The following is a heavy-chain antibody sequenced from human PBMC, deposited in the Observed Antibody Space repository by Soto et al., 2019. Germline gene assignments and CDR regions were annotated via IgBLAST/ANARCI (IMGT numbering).Heavy chain of an antibody. Sequence: PGGSLRLSCAASGFSFRNYAMSWVRQAPGKGLEWISTLTGSSSNIYYADSVKGRFAISRDNSRNTLYLQMNSLTAEDTAVYYCANGRATYGLLTHDYWGQGTLATVSS. J-gene: IGHJ4*02. CDR3: ANGRATYGLLTHDY. CDR1: GFSFRNYA. CDR2: LTGSSSNI. D-gene: IGHD3-10*01. V-gene: IGHV3-23*01.